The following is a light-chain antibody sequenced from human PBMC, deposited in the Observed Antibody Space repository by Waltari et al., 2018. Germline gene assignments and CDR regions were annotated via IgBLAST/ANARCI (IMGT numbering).Light chain of an antibody. CDR3: MQGIHPVCT. CDR2: EVS. CDR1: SLLQSDGMTV. J-gene: IGKJ2*02. Sequence: SLLQSDGMTVLYWGLQKPGQSPQLLFCEVSSRYSGAPDRFSGSGSGTDFTQKISRVEAEDVGVYYCMQGIHPVCTFGQGTKLEIK. V-gene: IGKV2-29*02.